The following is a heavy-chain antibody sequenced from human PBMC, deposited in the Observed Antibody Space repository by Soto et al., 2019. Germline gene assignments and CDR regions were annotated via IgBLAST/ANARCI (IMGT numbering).Heavy chain of an antibody. CDR3: AKRRGAGGHFDY. CDR1: GFTVSSNY. V-gene: IGHV3-53*01. Sequence: VGSLRLSCAASGFTVSSNYMSWVRQAPGKGLEWVAVVSIGGSTHYADSVRGRFTISRDNSKNTLSLQMNSLTAEDTAVYFCAKRRGAGGHFDYWGQGALVTVSS. CDR2: VSIGGST. D-gene: IGHD2-15*01. J-gene: IGHJ4*02.